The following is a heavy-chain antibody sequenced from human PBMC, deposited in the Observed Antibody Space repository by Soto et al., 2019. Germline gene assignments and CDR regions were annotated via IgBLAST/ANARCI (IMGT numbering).Heavy chain of an antibody. V-gene: IGHV3-23*01. J-gene: IGHJ6*02. CDR2: ISSTAGRTS. CDR3: AKGVLSFHYGMEV. D-gene: IGHD3-10*01. Sequence: EVQLLQSGGGFRPPGGSVRLSCATSGFTFNTYPMTWVRQAPGKGLEWVASISSTAGRTSSYADSVKGRFAIARDFSDNSVYLEMNNLRVDDTVVYFCAKGVLSFHYGMEVWGQGTTVTVSS. CDR1: GFTFNTYP.